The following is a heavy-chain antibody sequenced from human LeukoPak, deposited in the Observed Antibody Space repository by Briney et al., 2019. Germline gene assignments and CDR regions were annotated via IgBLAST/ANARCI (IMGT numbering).Heavy chain of an antibody. CDR1: GYTFTSYA. V-gene: IGHV1-3*04. D-gene: IGHD3-22*01. CDR3: ARDSSYYDPWY. J-gene: IGHJ4*02. CDR2: INTGNGNT. Sequence: ASVKVSCKASGYTFTSYAMHWVRQAPGQRLEWMGWINTGNGNTKYSQKFQGRVTITRDTSASTAYMELSSLRSDDTAVYYCARDSSYYDPWYWGQGTLVTVSS.